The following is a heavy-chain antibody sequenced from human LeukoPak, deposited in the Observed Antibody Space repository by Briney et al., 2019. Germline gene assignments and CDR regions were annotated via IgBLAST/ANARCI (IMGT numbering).Heavy chain of an antibody. CDR3: AREVVAWGMNWFDP. D-gene: IGHD3-16*01. CDR1: GFSFSTYA. V-gene: IGHV3-33*01. Sequence: GGSLRLSCAASGFSFSTYAMHWVRQAPGKGLEWVALIWHDASHTFYTDSVKGRFTISRDNSKNTVYLQMNSLGGEDTAVYYCAREVVAWGMNWFDPWGQGTLVTVSS. J-gene: IGHJ5*02. CDR2: IWHDASHT.